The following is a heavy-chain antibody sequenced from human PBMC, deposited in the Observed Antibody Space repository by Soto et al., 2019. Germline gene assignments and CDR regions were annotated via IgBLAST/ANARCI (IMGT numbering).Heavy chain of an antibody. J-gene: IGHJ3*02. CDR1: GCSLSSYY. D-gene: IGHD4-17*01. V-gene: IGHV4-59*01. CDR3: ASRNDYGDHHAAFDI. Sequence: PAETLSLTCTVSGCSLSSYYWSWIRQPPGKGLEWIGYIYYSGSTNYNPSPKSRVTISVDTSKNQFSLKLSSVTAADTAVYYCASRNDYGDHHAAFDIWGQGTMVPGSS. CDR2: IYYSGST.